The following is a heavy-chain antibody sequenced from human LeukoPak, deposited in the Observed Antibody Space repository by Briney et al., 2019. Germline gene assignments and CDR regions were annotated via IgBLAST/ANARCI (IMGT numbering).Heavy chain of an antibody. J-gene: IGHJ4*02. CDR3: AKGPQFMITFGGAFDY. V-gene: IGHV3-9*01. Sequence: PGGSLRLSCAASGFTLDDYAMHWVRQAPGKGLEWVSGISWNSGSIGYADSVKGRFTISRDNAKNSLYLQMNSLRAEDTALYYCAKGPQFMITFGGAFDYWGQGTLVTVSS. D-gene: IGHD3-16*01. CDR1: GFTLDDYA. CDR2: ISWNSGSI.